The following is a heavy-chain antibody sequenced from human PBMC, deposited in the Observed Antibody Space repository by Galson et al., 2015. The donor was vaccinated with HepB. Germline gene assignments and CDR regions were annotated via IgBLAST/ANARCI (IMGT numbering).Heavy chain of an antibody. CDR1: GFTVSSNY. Sequence: SLRLSCAASGFTVSSNYMSWVRQAPGKGLEWVSVIYSGGSTYYADSVKGRFTISRDNSKNTLYLQMNSLRAEDTAVYYCARATSPVWGSLYYYYGMDVWGQGTTVTVSS. J-gene: IGHJ6*02. V-gene: IGHV3-53*01. D-gene: IGHD3-16*01. CDR2: IYSGGST. CDR3: ARATSPVWGSLYYYYGMDV.